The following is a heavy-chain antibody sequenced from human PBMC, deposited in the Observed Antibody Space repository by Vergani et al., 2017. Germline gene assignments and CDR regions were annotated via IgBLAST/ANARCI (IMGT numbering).Heavy chain of an antibody. CDR1: GYTFTSYD. CDR2: MNPNSGNT. Sequence: QVQLVQSGAEVKKPGASVKVSCKASGYTFTSYDINWVRQATGQGLEWMGWMNPNSGNTGYAQKFQGRVTMTRNTSISTAYMELSSLRSEDTAVDYCASGHYDFWSGKGDYWGQGTLVTVSS. D-gene: IGHD3-3*01. CDR3: ASGHYDFWSGKGDY. V-gene: IGHV1-8*01. J-gene: IGHJ4*02.